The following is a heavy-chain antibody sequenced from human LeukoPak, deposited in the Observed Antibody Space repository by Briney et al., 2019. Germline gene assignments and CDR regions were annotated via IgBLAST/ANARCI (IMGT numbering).Heavy chain of an antibody. Sequence: ASVKVSCKASGYTFTGYYMHWVRQAPGQGLEWMGWINPNSGGTSYAQKFQGRVTMTRDTSISTAYMELSRLRSDDTAVYYCARDVGIQLWLVYWGQGTLVTVSS. D-gene: IGHD5-18*01. CDR2: INPNSGGT. J-gene: IGHJ4*02. CDR1: GYTFTGYY. CDR3: ARDVGIQLWLVY. V-gene: IGHV1-2*02.